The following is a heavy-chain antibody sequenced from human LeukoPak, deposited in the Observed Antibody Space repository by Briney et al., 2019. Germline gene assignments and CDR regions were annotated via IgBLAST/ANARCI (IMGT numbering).Heavy chain of an antibody. CDR2: IRSKANSYAT. J-gene: IGHJ5*02. D-gene: IGHD6-13*01. V-gene: IGHV3-73*01. Sequence: GGSLRLSCAASGFTFSGSAMHWVRQASGKGLEWAGRIRSKANSYATAYAASVKGRFTISRDDSKNTAYLQMNSLKTEDAAVYYCTRLTSYSSSFSWGQGTLVTVSS. CDR1: GFTFSGSA. CDR3: TRLTSYSSSFS.